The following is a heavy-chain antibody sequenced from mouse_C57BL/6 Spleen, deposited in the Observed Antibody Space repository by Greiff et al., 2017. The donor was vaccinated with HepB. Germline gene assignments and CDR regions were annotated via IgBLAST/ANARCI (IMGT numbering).Heavy chain of an antibody. CDR1: GYTFTSYW. V-gene: IGHV1-69*01. Sequence: QVQLQQPGAELVMPGASVKLSCKASGYTFTSYWMHWVKQRPGQGLEWIGEIDPSDSYTNYNQKFKGKSTLTVDTSSSTAYMQLSSLTSEDSAVFYCARTLYYYGSSRYYFDYWGQGTTLTVSS. D-gene: IGHD1-1*01. J-gene: IGHJ2*01. CDR3: ARTLYYYGSSRYYFDY. CDR2: IDPSDSYT.